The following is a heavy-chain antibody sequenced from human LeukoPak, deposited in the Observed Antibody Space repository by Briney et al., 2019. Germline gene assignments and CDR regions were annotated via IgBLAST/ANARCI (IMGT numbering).Heavy chain of an antibody. V-gene: IGHV1-2*02. Sequence: ASVKVSCKASGYTFTGYYMHWVRQAPGQGLEWMGWINPNSGGTNYAQKFQGRVTMTRDTSISTAYMELSRLRSDDTAVYYCARAARTYDPWDYYYYYMDVWGKGTTVTVSS. CDR1: GYTFTGYY. CDR3: ARAARTYDPWDYYYYYMDV. J-gene: IGHJ6*03. D-gene: IGHD3-3*01. CDR2: INPNSGGT.